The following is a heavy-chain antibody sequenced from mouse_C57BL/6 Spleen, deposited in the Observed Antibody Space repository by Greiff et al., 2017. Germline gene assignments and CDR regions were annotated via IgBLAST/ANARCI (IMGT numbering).Heavy chain of an antibody. CDR1: GYTFTEYT. V-gene: IGHV1-62-2*01. CDR2: FYPGSGSI. D-gene: IGHD2-2*01. Sequence: QVQLKESGAELVKPGASVKLSCKASGYTFTEYTIHWVKHSPGQGLEWIGWFYPGSGSIKYNEKFKDKATLTADKSSSTVYMELIRLTSEDSAVYFCARHEDGYLYFDYWGQGTTLTVSS. CDR3: ARHEDGYLYFDY. J-gene: IGHJ2*01.